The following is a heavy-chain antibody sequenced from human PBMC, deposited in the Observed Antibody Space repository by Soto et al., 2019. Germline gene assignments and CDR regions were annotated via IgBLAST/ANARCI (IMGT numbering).Heavy chain of an antibody. V-gene: IGHV3-23*01. CDR3: AKDTSSSSYYMDV. Sequence: GGSLRLSCAASGFTFSNFAMSWVRHAPGKGLEWVSEITGSTGTTYYADSVRGRFIISRDNSQNTLHLQMNSLRPEDTAVYYWAKDTSSSSYYMDVWGKGTTVTVSS. D-gene: IGHD2-2*01. CDR1: GFTFSNFA. CDR2: ITGSTGTT. J-gene: IGHJ6*03.